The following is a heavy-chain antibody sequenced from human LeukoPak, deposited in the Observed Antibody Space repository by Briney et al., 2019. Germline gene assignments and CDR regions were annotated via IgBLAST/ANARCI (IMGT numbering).Heavy chain of an antibody. J-gene: IGHJ4*02. V-gene: IGHV3-20*04. Sequence: GGSLRLSCAASGFTFDDYGMSWVRQAPGKGLEWVSGINWNGGSTGYADSVKGRVTISRDNAKKSLYLQMNGLRAEDTALYYCARAYSSGWTGFDYWGQGTLVTVSS. D-gene: IGHD6-19*01. CDR1: GFTFDDYG. CDR2: INWNGGST. CDR3: ARAYSSGWTGFDY.